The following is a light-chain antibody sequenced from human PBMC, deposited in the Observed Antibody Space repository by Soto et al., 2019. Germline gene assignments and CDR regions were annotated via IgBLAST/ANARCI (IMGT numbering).Light chain of an antibody. CDR1: SSDVVGYNY. V-gene: IGLV2-14*01. Sequence: QSALTQPASVSGSPGQSITISCTGTSSDVVGYNYVSWYQQHPGKAPKLMIYDVSYRPSGVSNRFSGSKSGNTASLTISGLQAEDEADYYCSSYTSSSARLVVFGGGTKVTVL. CDR2: DVS. CDR3: SSYTSSSARLVV. J-gene: IGLJ2*01.